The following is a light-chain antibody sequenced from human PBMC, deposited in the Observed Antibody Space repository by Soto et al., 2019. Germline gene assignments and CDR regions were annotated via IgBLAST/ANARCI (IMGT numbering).Light chain of an antibody. CDR2: DAS. V-gene: IGKV1-5*01. J-gene: IGKJ2*01. Sequence: DIQMTQSPSTLSASVEDRVTITCRASQSISSWLAWYQQKPGKAPKLLIYDASSLESGVPSRFSGSGSGTEFTLTIISLQPDDFATYYCQQYNSYSLTFGQGTKVDIK. CDR1: QSISSW. CDR3: QQYNSYSLT.